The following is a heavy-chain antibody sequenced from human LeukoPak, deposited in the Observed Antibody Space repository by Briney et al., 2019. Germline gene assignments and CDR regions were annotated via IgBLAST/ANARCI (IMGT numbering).Heavy chain of an antibody. V-gene: IGHV3-7*05. J-gene: IGHJ6*02. CDR3: ASSVVVVPGGIYYYGMDV. D-gene: IGHD2-8*02. CDR2: INQDGNEK. Sequence: GGSLRLSRAACGFTFSSHWMTWVRQPPGRGLEWVANINQDGNEKYYVDSVKGRFTISRDNAKNSLYLQMNRLRAEDTAVYYCASSVVVVPGGIYYYGMDVWGQGTTVTVSS. CDR1: GFTFSSHW.